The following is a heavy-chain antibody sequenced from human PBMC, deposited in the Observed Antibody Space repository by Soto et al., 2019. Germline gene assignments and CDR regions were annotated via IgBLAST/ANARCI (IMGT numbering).Heavy chain of an antibody. CDR1: GGSVSSGSYY. D-gene: IGHD2-15*01. V-gene: IGHV4-61*01. CDR3: AREVVSSVVVAATGTSWDY. J-gene: IGHJ4*02. Sequence: QVQLQESGPGLVKPSETLSLTCTVSGGSVSSGSYYWSWIRQPPGKGLEWIGYIYYSGSTNYNPSLKSRVTISVDTSKNQFSLKLSSVTAADTAVYYCAREVVSSVVVAATGTSWDYWGQGTLVTVSS. CDR2: IYYSGST.